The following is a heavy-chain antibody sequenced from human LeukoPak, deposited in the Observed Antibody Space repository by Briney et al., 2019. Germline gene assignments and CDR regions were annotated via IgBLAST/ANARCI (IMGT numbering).Heavy chain of an antibody. J-gene: IGHJ4*02. CDR1: GFTFSSYA. D-gene: IGHD3-22*01. CDR3: ARDFPNYYDSSGYHDY. CDR2: ILYDGSNK. Sequence: GALRLSCAASGFTFSSYAMHWVRQAPGKGLEWVAVILYDGSNKYYADSVKGRFTISRDNAKNSLYLQMNSLRAEDTAVHYCARDFPNYYDSSGYHDYWGQGTLVTVSS. V-gene: IGHV3-30-3*01.